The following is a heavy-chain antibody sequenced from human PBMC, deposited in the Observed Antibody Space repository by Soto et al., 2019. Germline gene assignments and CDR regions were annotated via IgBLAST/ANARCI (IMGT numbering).Heavy chain of an antibody. D-gene: IGHD2-15*01. CDR1: GDTFSSYA. J-gene: IGHJ5*02. Sequence: SVQDSCKSSGDTFSSYAISWVLQAPGQGLEWMGGIVPIFGIPNYAQKFQGRLAITADKSTNTAYMELISLRSGDTAVYYCARDSHSAGGWFDPWGLGTLVTVSS. V-gene: IGHV1-69*10. CDR3: ARDSHSAGGWFDP. CDR2: IVPIFGIP.